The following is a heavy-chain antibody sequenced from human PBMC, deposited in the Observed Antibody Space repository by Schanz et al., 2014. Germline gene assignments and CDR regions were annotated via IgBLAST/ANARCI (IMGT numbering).Heavy chain of an antibody. CDR2: ISGSGVTI. Sequence: EVQLLESGGGLVQPGGSLRLSCAGSGFTFSSYAMSWVRQTPGKGLEWVSVISGSGVTIYYADSVKGRFTISRDNSKNILTMQMSSLRAEDTAVYYCARLDSSSWYPRYWGQGTLVTVSS. V-gene: IGHV3-23*01. CDR1: GFTFSSYA. CDR3: ARLDSSSWYPRY. D-gene: IGHD6-13*01. J-gene: IGHJ4*02.